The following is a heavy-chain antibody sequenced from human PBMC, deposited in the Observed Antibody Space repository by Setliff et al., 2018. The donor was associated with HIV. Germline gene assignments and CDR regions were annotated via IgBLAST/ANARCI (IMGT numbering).Heavy chain of an antibody. CDR3: ASKGGSENYPDSDAFDI. CDR2: INPSSGST. J-gene: IGHJ3*02. Sequence: GASVKLSCKASGYTFTSYYMHWVRQAPGQGLEWMGIINPSSGSTTYAQKFQGRVTMTRDTSTSTVYLELRSLRSEDTAVYFCASKGGSENYPDSDAFDIWGQGTLVTVSS. V-gene: IGHV1-46*01. CDR1: GYTFTSYY. D-gene: IGHD3-10*01.